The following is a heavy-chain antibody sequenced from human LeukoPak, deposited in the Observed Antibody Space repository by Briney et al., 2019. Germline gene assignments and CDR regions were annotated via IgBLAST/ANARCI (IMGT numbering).Heavy chain of an antibody. V-gene: IGHV3-7*01. CDR2: INQDGSKK. CDR1: RFTFSNYW. CDR3: AKWGPHCVGDYCPALDS. Sequence: GGSLRLSCVASRFTFSNYWMSWFRQAPGKGLEWVANINQDGSKKPYADSMKGRFTISRDNAKESLYLQLNSLRADDTAVYYCAKWGPHCVGDYCPALDSWGQGTLVTVSS. J-gene: IGHJ4*02. D-gene: IGHD2-21*02.